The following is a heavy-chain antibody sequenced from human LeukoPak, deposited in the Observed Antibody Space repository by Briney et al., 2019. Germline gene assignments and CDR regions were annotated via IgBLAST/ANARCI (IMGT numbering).Heavy chain of an antibody. D-gene: IGHD3-10*01. CDR1: GGSISNYY. V-gene: IGHV4-4*07. CDR3: ARDSGTTGEVKFDP. CDR2: IYSRVT. J-gene: IGHJ5*02. Sequence: SETLSLTCTVSGGSISNYYLSWIRQPAGKGLEWIGRIYSRVTTYNPSLKSRVTMSADTSRNHVSLTLNSVTAADTAVYYCARDSGTTGEVKFDPWGQGTLITVSS.